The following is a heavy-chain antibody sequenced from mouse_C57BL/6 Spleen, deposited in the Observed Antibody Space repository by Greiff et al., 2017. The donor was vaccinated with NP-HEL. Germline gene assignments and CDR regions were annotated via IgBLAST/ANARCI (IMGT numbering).Heavy chain of an antibody. J-gene: IGHJ1*03. CDR3: ARGNYYGSSSNWYFDV. D-gene: IGHD1-1*01. CDR2: IDPSDSYT. CDR1: GYTFTSYW. V-gene: IGHV1-69*01. Sequence: QVQLQQSGAELVMPGASVKLSCKASGYTFTSYWMHWVKQRPGQGLEWIGEIDPSDSYTNYNQKFKGKSTLTVDKSSSTAYMQLSSLTSEDSAVYYCARGNYYGSSSNWYFDVWGTGTTVTVSS.